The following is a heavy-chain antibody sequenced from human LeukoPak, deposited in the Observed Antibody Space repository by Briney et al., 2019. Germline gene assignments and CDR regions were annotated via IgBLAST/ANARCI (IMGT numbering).Heavy chain of an antibody. CDR3: VKDKRKWELSVCDY. Sequence: SGGSLRLSCAASGFTFSSYGMHWVRQAPGKGLEWVAVIWYDGSNKYYADSVKGRFTISRDNSKNTLYLQMNSLRAEDTAVYYCVKDKRKWELSVCDYGGQGTLVTVSS. CDR1: GFTFSSYG. J-gene: IGHJ4*02. D-gene: IGHD1-26*01. CDR2: IWYDGSNK. V-gene: IGHV3-33*06.